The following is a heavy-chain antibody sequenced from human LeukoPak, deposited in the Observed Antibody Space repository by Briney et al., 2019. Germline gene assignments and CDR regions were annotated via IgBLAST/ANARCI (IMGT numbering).Heavy chain of an antibody. V-gene: IGHV4-61*02. CDR3: ARDRGGSYSGPNYYYYYMDV. D-gene: IGHD1-26*01. Sequence: PSETLSPTCTVSGGSISSGSYYWSWLRQPAGKGLEWIGRIYTSGSTNYNPSLKSRVTISVDTSKNQFSLKLSSVTAADTAVYYCARDRGGSYSGPNYYYYYMDVWGKGTTVTISS. J-gene: IGHJ6*03. CDR1: GGSISSGSYY. CDR2: IYTSGST.